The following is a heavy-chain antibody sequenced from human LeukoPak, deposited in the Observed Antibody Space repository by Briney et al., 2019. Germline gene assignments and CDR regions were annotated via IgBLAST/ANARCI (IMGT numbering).Heavy chain of an antibody. Sequence: PGGSLRLSCAASGFTFSSYAMSWVRQAPGKGLEWVSAISGSGGSTYYADSVKGRFTISRDNSKNTLYLQMNSLRAEDTAVYYCANDALSYCGGDCYTNKFDYWGQGTLVTVSS. CDR1: GFTFSSYA. V-gene: IGHV3-23*01. CDR2: ISGSGGST. D-gene: IGHD2-21*02. J-gene: IGHJ4*02. CDR3: ANDALSYCGGDCYTNKFDY.